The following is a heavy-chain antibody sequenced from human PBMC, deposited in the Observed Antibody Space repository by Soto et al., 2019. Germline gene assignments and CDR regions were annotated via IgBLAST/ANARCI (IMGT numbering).Heavy chain of an antibody. CDR3: ARVRLGSSTSNYAFDI. D-gene: IGHD2-2*01. Sequence: QVQLQESGPGLVKPSQTLSLTCTVSGGSISSGDYYWSWIRQPPGNGLEWIGYIYYSGSTYYNPSLKSRVTISVDTSKNQFSVKLSSVTAADTAVYYCARVRLGSSTSNYAFDIWGQGTMVTVSS. CDR1: GGSISSGDYY. V-gene: IGHV4-30-4*01. J-gene: IGHJ3*02. CDR2: IYYSGST.